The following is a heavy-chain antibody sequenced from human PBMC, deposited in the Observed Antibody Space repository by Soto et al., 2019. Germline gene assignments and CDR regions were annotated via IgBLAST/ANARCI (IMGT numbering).Heavy chain of an antibody. CDR2: IIPIFGTA. J-gene: IGHJ5*02. CDR1: GGTFSSYA. D-gene: IGHD4-17*01. CDR3: ARGGMTTVTTRLDGGWFDA. Sequence: QVQLVQSGAEVKKPGSSVKVSCKASGGTFSSYAISWVRQAPGQGLEWMGGIIPIFGTANYAQKFQGRVTITADESTSTAYMELSSLRSEDTALYYCARGGMTTVTTRLDGGWFDAWGQGNLVTVSS. V-gene: IGHV1-69*01.